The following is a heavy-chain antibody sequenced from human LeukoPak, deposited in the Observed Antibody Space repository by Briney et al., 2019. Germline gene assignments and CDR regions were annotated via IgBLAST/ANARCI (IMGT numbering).Heavy chain of an antibody. D-gene: IGHD3-9*01. CDR3: ARGFDSLVYYYYYMDV. V-gene: IGHV3-30*02. CDR2: IRSDGTNK. J-gene: IGHJ6*03. CDR1: GFTFSSSG. Sequence: GGSLRLSCAASGFTFSSSGMNWVRQSPGKGLEWVAFIRSDGTNKYYADSVKGRFTISRDNSKNTLYLQMNSLRAEDTAVYYCARGFDSLVYYYYYMDVWGKGTTVTVSS.